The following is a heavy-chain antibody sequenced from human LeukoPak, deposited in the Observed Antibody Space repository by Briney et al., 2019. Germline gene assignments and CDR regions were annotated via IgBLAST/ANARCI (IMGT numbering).Heavy chain of an antibody. Sequence: GGSLRLSYAASGFTFDDYGMSWVRQAPRKGLEWVSGINWNGGSIGHADSVKGRFTISRDNAKNSLYLQMNSLRAEDTALYYCARAMTDNYFYGMDVWGQGTTVTVSS. D-gene: IGHD2-21*02. CDR2: INWNGGSI. CDR3: ARAMTDNYFYGMDV. CDR1: GFTFDDYG. V-gene: IGHV3-20*03. J-gene: IGHJ6*02.